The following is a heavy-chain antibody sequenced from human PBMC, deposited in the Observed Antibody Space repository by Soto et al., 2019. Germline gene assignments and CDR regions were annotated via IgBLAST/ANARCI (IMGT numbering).Heavy chain of an antibody. CDR3: GRDQSGIGYYVDWFDP. V-gene: IGHV1-3*01. Sequence: QVQFMQSGAEVKKPGASVKVSCKASGYTFNSHAIHWVRQAPGQRPEWLGWINAGNGNTYYSEKLEGRVTFTRDTVATTVNKELTSLTSEDTAVYYCGRDQSGIGYYVDWFDPWGQGTLVTVSS. D-gene: IGHD3-10*02. J-gene: IGHJ5*02. CDR2: INAGNGNT. CDR1: GYTFNSHA.